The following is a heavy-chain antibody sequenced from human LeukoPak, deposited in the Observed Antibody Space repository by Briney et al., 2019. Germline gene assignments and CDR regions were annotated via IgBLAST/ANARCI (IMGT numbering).Heavy chain of an antibody. J-gene: IGHJ5*01. CDR1: GFTVSGTH. CDR2: MYTGGTT. D-gene: IGHD3-16*01. Sequence: GGSLRLSCAASGFTVSGTHMSWVRQAPGKGLEWVSAMYTGGTTYYADSVTGRFTVSRDTSSNTLFLHMNSLRADDTAIYYCAKDEATSGGGLASWGQGTLVIVSS. CDR3: AKDEATSGGGLAS. V-gene: IGHV3-53*01.